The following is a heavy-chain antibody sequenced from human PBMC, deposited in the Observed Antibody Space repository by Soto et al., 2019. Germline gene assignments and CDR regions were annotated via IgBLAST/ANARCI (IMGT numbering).Heavy chain of an antibody. Sequence: SETLSLTCTVSGGSISSYYWSWIRQPPGKGLEWIGYIYYSGSTNYNPSLKSRATISVDTSKKQFSLKLSSVTAADTAVYYCARFYGDYDPEHYYYGMDVWGQGTTVTVSS. J-gene: IGHJ6*02. V-gene: IGHV4-59*01. CDR2: IYYSGST. CDR1: GGSISSYY. D-gene: IGHD4-17*01. CDR3: ARFYGDYDPEHYYYGMDV.